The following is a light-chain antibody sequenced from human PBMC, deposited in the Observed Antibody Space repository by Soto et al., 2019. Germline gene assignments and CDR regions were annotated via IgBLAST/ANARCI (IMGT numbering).Light chain of an antibody. CDR3: QQYYSSWT. V-gene: IGKV3-20*01. Sequence: EIVLTQSPGTLSLSPGERATLSCRASQSISGAVLARYQHKPGQAPRVLIYGASRRATGIPDRFSGSGSGTDFTLTTSRLEPEDFALYYVQQYYSSWTFGQGTKVEMK. CDR2: GAS. CDR1: QSISGAV. J-gene: IGKJ1*01.